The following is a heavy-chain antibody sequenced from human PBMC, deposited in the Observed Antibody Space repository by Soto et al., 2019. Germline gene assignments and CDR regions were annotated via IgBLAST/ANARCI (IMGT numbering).Heavy chain of an antibody. V-gene: IGHV4-39*01. D-gene: IGHD5-18*01. CDR2: IYPSGST. Sequence: PWETLSVTCNVSGDSIRNSSNDCGRICQPPGKGLEWIGSIYPSGSTYYNPSLKSRVTISVDTSKNQFSLKLSSVTAADTAVYYCVAYSYGRVDYWGQGTLVTVSS. CDR3: VAYSYGRVDY. J-gene: IGHJ4*02. CDR1: GDSIRNSSND.